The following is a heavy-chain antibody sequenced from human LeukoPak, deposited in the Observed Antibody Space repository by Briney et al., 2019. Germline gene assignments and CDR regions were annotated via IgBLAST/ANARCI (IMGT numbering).Heavy chain of an antibody. CDR2: ISAYNGNT. J-gene: IGHJ5*02. CDR1: GYTFTSYG. Sequence: ASVKVSCKASGYTFTSYGISWVRQAPGQGLEWMGWISAYNGNTNYAQKLQGRVTMTTDTSTSTAYMELRSLRSDDTAVYYCARGSGPYSSSDWFDPWGQGTLVTVSS. CDR3: ARGSGPYSSSDWFDP. V-gene: IGHV1-18*01. D-gene: IGHD6-6*01.